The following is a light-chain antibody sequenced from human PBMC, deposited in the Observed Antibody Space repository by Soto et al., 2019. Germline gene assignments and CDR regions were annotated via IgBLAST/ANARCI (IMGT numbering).Light chain of an antibody. V-gene: IGKV4-1*01. J-gene: IGKJ1*01. Sequence: DIVMTQSPDSLAVSLGERATINCKSSQSVLYSSNNKNYLAWYQQKPGQPPKLLIYWASTRESGVPDRFSGGGTGTNLTLTISSLQAEDVAVYYCQQYYSTPWTFGQGTKVEIK. CDR3: QQYYSTPWT. CDR2: WAS. CDR1: QSVLYSSNNKNY.